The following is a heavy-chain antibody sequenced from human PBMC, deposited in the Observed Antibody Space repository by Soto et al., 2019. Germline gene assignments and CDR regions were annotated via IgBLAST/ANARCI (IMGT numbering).Heavy chain of an antibody. CDR3: ARDLLWFGDLRAGCYYGMDV. Sequence: GASVKVSCKASGYTFTSYAMHWVRQAPGQRLEWMGWINAGNGNTKCSQKFQGRVTITRDTSASTAYMELSSLRSEDTAVYYCARDLLWFGDLRAGCYYGMDVWGQGTPVTVSS. CDR1: GYTFTSYA. CDR2: INAGNGNT. V-gene: IGHV1-3*01. J-gene: IGHJ6*02. D-gene: IGHD3-10*01.